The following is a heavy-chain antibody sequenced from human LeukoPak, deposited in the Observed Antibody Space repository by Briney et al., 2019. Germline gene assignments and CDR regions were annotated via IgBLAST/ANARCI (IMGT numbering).Heavy chain of an antibody. CDR3: ARGGRSYFDY. V-gene: IGHV4-30-2*01. J-gene: IGHJ4*02. D-gene: IGHD5-12*01. Sequence: SETLSLTCSVSGYSTNNGGYSWSWIRQPPGKGLEWIGYMYHSGSTYYNPSLKSRVTISLDRSKNQFSLNLSSVTAADTAVYYCARGGRSYFDYWGQGTLVTVSS. CDR2: MYHSGST. CDR1: GYSTNNGGYS.